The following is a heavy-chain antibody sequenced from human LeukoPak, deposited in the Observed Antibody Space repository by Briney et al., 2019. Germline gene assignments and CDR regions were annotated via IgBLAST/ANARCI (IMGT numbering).Heavy chain of an antibody. CDR1: GFTFDDYG. CDR3: AKLAYCTNGVCYRGDY. CDR2: INWNGGST. V-gene: IGHV3-20*04. D-gene: IGHD2-8*01. J-gene: IGHJ4*02. Sequence: GGSLRLSCAASGFTFDDYGMSWVRQAPGKGLEWVSGINWNGGSTGYADSVKGRFTISRDNAKNSLYLQMNSLRAEDTAVYYCAKLAYCTNGVCYRGDYWGQGTLVTVSS.